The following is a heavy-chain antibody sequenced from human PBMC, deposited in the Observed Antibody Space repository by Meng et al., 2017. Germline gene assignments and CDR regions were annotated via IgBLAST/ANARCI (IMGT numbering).Heavy chain of an antibody. V-gene: IGHV1-69*01. CDR2: IIPIFGTA. CDR3: ARDESYIAVAGPNGFDP. D-gene: IGHD6-19*01. J-gene: IGHJ5*02. Sequence: GQLVESGAEVKKPGSSVKVSCKASGGTFSSYAISGVRQAPGQGLEWMGGIIPIFGTANYAQKFQGRVTITADESTSTAYMELSSLRSEDTAVYYCARDESYIAVAGPNGFDPWGQGTLVTVSS. CDR1: GGTFSSYA.